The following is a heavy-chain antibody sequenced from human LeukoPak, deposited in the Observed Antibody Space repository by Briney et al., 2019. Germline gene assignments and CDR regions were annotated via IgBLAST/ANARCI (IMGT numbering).Heavy chain of an antibody. J-gene: IGHJ4*02. V-gene: IGHV3-11*01. Sequence: GGSLRLSCAASGFTFSDYYMSWIRQAPGKGLEWVSYISSSGSTIYYADSVKGRFTISRDNAKNSLYLQVNSLRAEDTAVYYCAGDLGGYDASGRDPFDYWDQGTLVTVSS. CDR3: AGDLGGYDASGRDPFDY. CDR2: ISSSGSTI. CDR1: GFTFSDYY. D-gene: IGHD5-12*01.